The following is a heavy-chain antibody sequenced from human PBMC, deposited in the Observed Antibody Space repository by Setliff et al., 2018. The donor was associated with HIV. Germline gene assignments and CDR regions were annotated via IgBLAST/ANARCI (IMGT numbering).Heavy chain of an antibody. CDR1: GFIFNTYS. Sequence: PGGSLRLSCAASGFIFNTYSMNWVRQAPGKGLEWVGFIRSKAYGGTTEYAASVRGRLTISRDDSKSIVYLQMNSLKTEDTAVYYCTRGARDYYDSSGYLDYWGQGTLVTVSS. CDR2: IRSKAYGGTT. CDR3: TRGARDYYDSSGYLDY. V-gene: IGHV3-49*04. J-gene: IGHJ4*02. D-gene: IGHD3-22*01.